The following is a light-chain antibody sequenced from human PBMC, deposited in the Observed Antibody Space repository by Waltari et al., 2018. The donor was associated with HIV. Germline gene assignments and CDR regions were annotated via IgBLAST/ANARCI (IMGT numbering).Light chain of an antibody. V-gene: IGLV2-14*01. Sequence: LTQPAAVSGSPGQSITISCTGTSSDVGGYDYVPWYQQHPGKAPRLVIYEVNNRPSGVSNRFSGSKSGNTASLTISGLQTEDEADYYCSSYTSSGTLDYVFGTGTTVTV. CDR2: EVN. J-gene: IGLJ1*01. CDR1: SSDVGGYDY. CDR3: SSYTSSGTLDYV.